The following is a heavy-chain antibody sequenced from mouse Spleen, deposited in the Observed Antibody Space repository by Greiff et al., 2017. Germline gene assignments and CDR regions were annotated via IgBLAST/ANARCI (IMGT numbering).Heavy chain of an antibody. CDR1: GYAFTNYL. V-gene: IGHV1-54*01. Sequence: VKVVESGAELVRPGTSVKVSCKASGYAFTNYLIEWVKQRPGQGLEWIGVINPGSGGTNYNEKFKGKATLTADKSSSTAYMQLSSLTSDDSAVYFCARGLEGDYWGQGTTLTVSS. CDR2: INPGSGGT. CDR3: ARGLEGDY. J-gene: IGHJ2*01.